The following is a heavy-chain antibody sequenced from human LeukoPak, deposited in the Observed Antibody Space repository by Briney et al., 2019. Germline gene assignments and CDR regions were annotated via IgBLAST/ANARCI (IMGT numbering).Heavy chain of an antibody. V-gene: IGHV4-59*01. CDR1: GGSISSYY. CDR3: AGHPLRSTLYFDY. D-gene: IGHD2-2*01. J-gene: IGHJ4*02. Sequence: SETLSLTCTVSGGSISSYYWSWIRQPPGKGLEWIGYIYYSGSTNYNPSLKSRVTISVDTSKNQFSLKLSSVTAADTAVYYCAGHPLRSTLYFDYWGQGTLVTVSS. CDR2: IYYSGST.